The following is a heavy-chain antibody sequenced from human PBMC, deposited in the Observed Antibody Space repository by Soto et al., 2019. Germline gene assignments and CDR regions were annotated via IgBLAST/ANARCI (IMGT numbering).Heavy chain of an antibody. J-gene: IGHJ5*02. V-gene: IGHV1-3*01. CDR1: GYTFTSYA. CDR3: ARGAELGQLLWFWFDP. Sequence: ASVKVSCKASGYTFTSYAMHWVRQAPGQRLEWMGWINAGNGNIKYSQKFQGRVTITRDTSASTAYMELSSLRSEDTAVYYCARGAELGQLLWFWFDPWGQGTLVTVSS. CDR2: INAGNGNI. D-gene: IGHD6-6*01.